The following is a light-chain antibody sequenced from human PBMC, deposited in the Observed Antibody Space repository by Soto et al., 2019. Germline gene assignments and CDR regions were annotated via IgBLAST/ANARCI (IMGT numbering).Light chain of an antibody. CDR1: KFGDKY. V-gene: IGLV3-1*01. CDR3: QAWDSYTVV. J-gene: IGLJ2*01. Sequence: SYELTQSPSVSVSPGQTASITCSGDKFGDKYVCWYQQKPGQSPVVVIFQDTKRPSGIPERFSGSNSGNTATLTISGTQAMDEGDYYCQAWDSYTVVFGGGTKLTVL. CDR2: QDT.